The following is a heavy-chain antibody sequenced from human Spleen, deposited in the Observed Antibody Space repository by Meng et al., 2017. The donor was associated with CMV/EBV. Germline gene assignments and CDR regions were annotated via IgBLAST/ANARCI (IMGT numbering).Heavy chain of an antibody. V-gene: IGHV4-34*01. J-gene: IGHJ3*01. CDR2: INQSGNT. CDR1: GGTFSGYF. CDR3: AREGPSWNYSPFDV. D-gene: IGHD1-7*01. Sequence: VVHGGTFSGYFWSWIRQSPGKGLEWIGEINQSGNTNYNPSLKSRVSISIDTSKSQFSLRLTSVTAADTAVYYCAREGPSWNYSPFDVWGQGTMVTVSS.